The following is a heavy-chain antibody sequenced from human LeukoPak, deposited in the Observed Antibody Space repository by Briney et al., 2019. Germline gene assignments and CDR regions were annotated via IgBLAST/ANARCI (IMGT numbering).Heavy chain of an antibody. CDR2: MNPNSGNT. J-gene: IGHJ5*02. CDR1: GYTFTSYD. D-gene: IGHD3-10*01. V-gene: IGHV1-8*01. CDR3: ARVRGRVLQNWFDP. Sequence: ASVKVSFKASGYTFTSYDINWVRQATGQGLEWMGWMNPNSGNTGYAQKFQGRVTMTRNTSISTAYMELSSLRSEHTAVYYCARVRGRVLQNWFDPWGQGTLVTVSS.